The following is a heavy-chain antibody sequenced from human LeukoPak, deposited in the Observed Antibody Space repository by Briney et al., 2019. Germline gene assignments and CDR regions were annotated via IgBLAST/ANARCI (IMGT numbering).Heavy chain of an antibody. CDR2: ISTNGGSI. CDR1: GSIFSNYV. J-gene: IGHJ4*02. CDR3: VKIFQGVD. V-gene: IGHV3-64D*06. D-gene: IGHD2-15*01. Sequence: GGSLRLSCSASGSIFSNYVMHWVRQAPGKGLEYVSGISTNGGSIYYADSVKGRFSISRDNSKNTLYFQMRSLRAEDTAVYYCVKIFQGVDWGQGTLVTVSS.